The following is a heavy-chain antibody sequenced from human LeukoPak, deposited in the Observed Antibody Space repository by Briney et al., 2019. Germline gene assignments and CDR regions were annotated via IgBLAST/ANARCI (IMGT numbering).Heavy chain of an antibody. CDR3: AKSPGMGYFDY. J-gene: IGHJ4*02. D-gene: IGHD3-10*01. CDR2: ISGSGGST. V-gene: IGHV3-23*01. Sequence: GGFLRLSCAASGFTFSSYAMSWVRQAPGKGLEWVSAISGSGGSTYYADSVKGRLTISRDNSKNTLYLQMNSLRAEDTAVYYCAKSPGMGYFDYWGQGTLVTVSS. CDR1: GFTFSSYA.